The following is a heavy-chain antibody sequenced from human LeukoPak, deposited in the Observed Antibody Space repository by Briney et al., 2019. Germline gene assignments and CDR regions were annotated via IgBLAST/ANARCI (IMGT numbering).Heavy chain of an antibody. CDR2: ISYSGST. J-gene: IGHJ3*02. CDR3: ARQGYDILTGYIDAFDI. D-gene: IGHD3-9*01. Sequence: SETLSLTCTVCGGSISSYYWSWIRQPPGKGLEWIGYISYSGSTNYNPSLKSRVTISIDTSKNQFSLKLRSVTAADTAIYYCARQGYDILTGYIDAFDIWGQGTMVTVSS. CDR1: GGSISSYY. V-gene: IGHV4-59*08.